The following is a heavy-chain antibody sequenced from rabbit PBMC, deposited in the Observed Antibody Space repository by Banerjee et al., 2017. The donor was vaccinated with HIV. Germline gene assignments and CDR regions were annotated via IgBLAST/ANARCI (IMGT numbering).Heavy chain of an antibody. CDR1: GFDFSSYG. Sequence: QEQLVESGGGLVQPGGSLKLSCVASGFDFSSYGVGWVRQAPGKGLEWIACIYTGSGGTWDASWVNGRFTISRSTSLNTVDLKMTSLTAADTATYFCARDPTTSDDYYFNLWGPGTLVTVS. D-gene: IGHD1-1*01. J-gene: IGHJ4*01. V-gene: IGHV1S47*01. CDR3: ARDPTTSDDYYFNL. CDR2: IYTGSGGT.